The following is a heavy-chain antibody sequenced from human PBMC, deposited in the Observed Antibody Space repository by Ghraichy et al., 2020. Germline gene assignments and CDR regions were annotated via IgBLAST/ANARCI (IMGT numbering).Heavy chain of an antibody. CDR1: GYSISSDYY. CDR2: IHHSGST. V-gene: IGHV4-38-2*02. J-gene: IGHJ4*02. CDR3: AREWCSGGRCYSPDY. D-gene: IGHD2-15*01. Sequence: SETLSLTCDVSGYSISSDYYWGWIRQPPGKGLEWIGSIHHSGSTYYNPSLKSRVTISVDTSKNQFSLKVSSVTAADTAVYYCAREWCSGGRCYSPDYWGQGTLVSVSS.